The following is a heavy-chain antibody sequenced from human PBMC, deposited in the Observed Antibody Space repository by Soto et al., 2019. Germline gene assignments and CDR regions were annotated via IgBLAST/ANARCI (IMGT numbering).Heavy chain of an antibody. CDR3: ARGRPGSLFCSSTSCYTNWFDP. CDR1: GYTFTSYD. Sequence: GASVKVSCKASGYTFTSYDINWVRQATGQGLEWMGWMNPNSGNTGYAQKFQGRVTMTRNTSISTAYMELSSLRSEDTAVYYCARGRPGSLFCSSTSCYTNWFDPWGQGTLVTVSS. V-gene: IGHV1-8*01. D-gene: IGHD2-2*02. CDR2: MNPNSGNT. J-gene: IGHJ5*02.